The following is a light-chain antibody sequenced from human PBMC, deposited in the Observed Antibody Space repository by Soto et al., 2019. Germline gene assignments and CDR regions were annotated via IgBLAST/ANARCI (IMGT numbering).Light chain of an antibody. CDR2: GAS. Sequence: EIVLTQSPGTLSLSPGERATLSCRASQSVSSYSLAWYQQKPGQAPRLLIGGASSRATGIPDRFSGSGSGTEFTLTITRLEPEDFAVYYCHYGNSPPWTFGQGTKVEIK. CDR1: QSVSSYS. V-gene: IGKV3-20*01. J-gene: IGKJ1*01. CDR3: HYGNSPPWT.